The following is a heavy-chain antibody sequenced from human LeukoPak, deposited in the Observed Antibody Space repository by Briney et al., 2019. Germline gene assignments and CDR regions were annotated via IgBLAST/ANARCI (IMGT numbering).Heavy chain of an antibody. CDR1: GYTFTSYY. J-gene: IGHJ6*02. CDR3: ARDRIAAAGFSRYGMDV. V-gene: IGHV1-46*01. D-gene: IGHD6-13*01. CDR2: INLSGGST. Sequence: ASVKVSCKASGYTFTSYYMHWVRQAPGQGLEWMGIINLSGGSTSYAQKLQGRVTMTTDTSTRTAYMELRSLRSDDTAVYYCARDRIAAAGFSRYGMDVWGQGTTVTVSS.